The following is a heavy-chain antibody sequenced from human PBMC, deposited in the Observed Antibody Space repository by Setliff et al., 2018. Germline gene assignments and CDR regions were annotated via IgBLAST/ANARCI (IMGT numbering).Heavy chain of an antibody. J-gene: IGHJ6*04. Sequence: GGSLRLSCAASGFRFSDLYMTWVRQAPGKGLEWVANIDPDGIGKYYIDSVRGRFTISRDNAQNTLYLHMNNLRAEDTAVYFCASIDWGENFYNTDVWGKGTTVTVSS. CDR3: ASIDWGENFYNTDV. CDR2: IDPDGIGK. V-gene: IGHV3-7*01. CDR1: GFRFSDLY. D-gene: IGHD7-27*01.